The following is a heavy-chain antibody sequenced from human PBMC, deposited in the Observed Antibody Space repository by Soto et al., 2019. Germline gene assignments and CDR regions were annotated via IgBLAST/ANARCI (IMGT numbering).Heavy chain of an antibody. D-gene: IGHD2-2*02. CDR3: ARDQYIVVVPAAILPVLDYYYGMDV. V-gene: IGHV1-69*13. CDR1: GGTFSSYA. Sequence: GASVKVSCKASGGTFSSYAISWVRQAPGQGLEWMGGIIPIFGTANYAQKFQGRVTITADESTSTAYVELSSLRSEDTAVYYCARDQYIVVVPAAILPVLDYYYGMDVWGQGTTVTVSS. J-gene: IGHJ6*02. CDR2: IIPIFGTA.